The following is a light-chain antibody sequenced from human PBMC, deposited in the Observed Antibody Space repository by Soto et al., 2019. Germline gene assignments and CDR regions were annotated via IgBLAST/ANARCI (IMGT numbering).Light chain of an antibody. CDR3: QQRSNWPTYT. Sequence: EIVLTQSPATLSLSPGERVTLSCRASQSVSSSLAWYQQKPGQAPRLLIYDASNRATGIPARFSGSGSGTDLTLTISSLEPEDFAVYYCQQRSNWPTYTFGQGTKLEIK. CDR1: QSVSSS. V-gene: IGKV3-11*01. CDR2: DAS. J-gene: IGKJ2*01.